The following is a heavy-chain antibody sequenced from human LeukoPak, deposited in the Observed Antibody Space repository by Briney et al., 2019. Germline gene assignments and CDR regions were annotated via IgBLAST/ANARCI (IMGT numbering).Heavy chain of an antibody. Sequence: GASVKVSCKASGYSFTSNYIHWVRQAPGQGLEWMGMIYPRDGSTSYAQKFQGRVTVTRDTSTSTVHMELSGVRSEDTAVHYCARDQEAFDYWGQGTLVTVSS. J-gene: IGHJ4*02. CDR3: ARDQEAFDY. V-gene: IGHV1-46*01. CDR1: GYSFTSNY. CDR2: IYPRDGST.